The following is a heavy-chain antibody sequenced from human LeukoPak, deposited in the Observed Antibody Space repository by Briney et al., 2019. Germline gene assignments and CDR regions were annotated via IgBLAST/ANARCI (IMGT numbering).Heavy chain of an antibody. Sequence: SETLSLTCTVSGYSISSDYCWGWIRQPPGKGLEWIGSMYHSGSTYYNPSLKSRVTISVDTSKNQFSLKLSSVIAADTAVYYCARTTEGYCSSASCFGFSYSYYMDVWGKGTTVTVS. CDR2: MYHSGST. CDR1: GYSISSDYC. J-gene: IGHJ6*03. D-gene: IGHD2-2*01. CDR3: ARTTEGYCSSASCFGFSYSYYMDV. V-gene: IGHV4-38-2*02.